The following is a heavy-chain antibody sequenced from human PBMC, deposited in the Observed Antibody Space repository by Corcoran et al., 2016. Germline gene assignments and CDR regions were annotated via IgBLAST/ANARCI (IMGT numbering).Heavy chain of an antibody. V-gene: IGHV3-23*01. J-gene: IGHJ3*02. CDR3: AKDRSPHNIFYDALDI. CDR2: VTAGGGST. Sequence: EVQLLDSGGGLVQPGGSLRLSCAASGLTFSTYAMSWVRQAPGKGLEWVSSVTAGGGSTYYADSVKGRFSGTYYADSVKGRFTVSRDNSRNTLYLQMNSLRAEDTAVYYCAKDRSPHNIFYDALDIWGQGTVVTVSS. CDR1: GLTFSTYA.